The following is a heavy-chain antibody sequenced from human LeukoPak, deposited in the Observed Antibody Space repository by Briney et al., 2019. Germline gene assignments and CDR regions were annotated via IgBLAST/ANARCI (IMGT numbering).Heavy chain of an antibody. CDR1: GGSINSGDYY. CDR2: IYYSGST. V-gene: IGHV4-30-4*02. CDR3: GRGGIAHAVYY. J-gene: IGHJ4*02. D-gene: IGHD1-26*01. Sequence: SETLSLTCTVSGGSINSGDYYWRWMRQPPGRVLEWIGYIYYSGSTYYNPSLKSRVSISIDTSKNQFSLQMTSVCAAETGVFYGGRGGIAHAVYYCGERNLGSVSS.